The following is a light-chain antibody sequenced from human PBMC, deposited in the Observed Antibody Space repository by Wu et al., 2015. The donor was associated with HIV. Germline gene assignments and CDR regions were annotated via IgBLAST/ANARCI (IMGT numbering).Light chain of an antibody. J-gene: IGKJ1*01. Sequence: EIVLTQSPGTLSLSPGERVTLSCRASQSVSSSYLAWYQQKPGQASRLLIYGASSRATGIPDRFSGSGSGTDFTLTISRLEPEDFAVYYCQQYGSSPKTFGQGTKVEIK. V-gene: IGKV3-20*01. CDR2: GAS. CDR3: QQYGSSPKT. CDR1: QSVSSSY.